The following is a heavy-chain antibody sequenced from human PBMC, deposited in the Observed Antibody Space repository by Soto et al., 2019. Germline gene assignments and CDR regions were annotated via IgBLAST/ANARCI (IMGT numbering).Heavy chain of an antibody. Sequence: SETLSLTCIVSGGSISSYYWSDWSWIRQPPGKGLEWIGYINYSGSTNYNPSLKSRVTTSVDTSKNQFSLKLTSVTAADTAVYYCARDRVGVSSNWFDSWGRGTLVTVSS. J-gene: IGHJ5*01. V-gene: IGHV4-59*01. CDR3: ARDRVGVSSNWFDS. CDR1: GGSISSYY. D-gene: IGHD1-26*01. CDR2: INYSGST.